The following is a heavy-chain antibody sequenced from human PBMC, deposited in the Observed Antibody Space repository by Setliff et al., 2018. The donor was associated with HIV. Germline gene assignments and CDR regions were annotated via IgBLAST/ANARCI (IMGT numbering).Heavy chain of an antibody. CDR3: ARVPYRSAWFSGGHDAFDI. J-gene: IGHJ3*02. CDR1: GYSFARYG. Sequence: GASVKVSCQASGYSFARYGLSWVRQAPGQGLEWMGWISGFNGNTKYAQRFQDRVAMTTETATSTAYMEMRSLRSDDTSVYFCARVPYRSAWFSGGHDAFDIWGQGTMVTVSS. D-gene: IGHD6-19*01. V-gene: IGHV1-18*01. CDR2: ISGFNGNT.